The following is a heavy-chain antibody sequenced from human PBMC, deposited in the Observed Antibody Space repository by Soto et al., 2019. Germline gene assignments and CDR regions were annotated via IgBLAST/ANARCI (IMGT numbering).Heavy chain of an antibody. V-gene: IGHV4-34*01. CDR2: INHSGST. Sequence: SETLSLTCAVYGGSFSGYYWSWIRQRPGKGLEWIGEINHSGSTNYNPSLKSRVTISVDTSKNQFSLKLSSVTAADTAVYYCARPLIVVAQQYDYYGMDVWGQGTTVTVSS. D-gene: IGHD3-22*01. CDR1: GGSFSGYY. CDR3: ARPLIVVAQQYDYYGMDV. J-gene: IGHJ6*02.